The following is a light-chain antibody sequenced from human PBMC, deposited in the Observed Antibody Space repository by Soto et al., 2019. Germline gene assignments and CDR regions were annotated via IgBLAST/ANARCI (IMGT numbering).Light chain of an antibody. V-gene: IGKV3-20*01. CDR3: QQYGSSFRYT. CDR1: QSVNGHY. J-gene: IGKJ2*01. CDR2: GAS. Sequence: EIVLTQSPGTLSLSPGERATLSCRASQSVNGHYLTWYQQKPGQAPRLLIYGASSRATGIPDRFSGSGSGTDFTLTISRLEPEDFAVYYCQQYGSSFRYTFGQGTKLEIK.